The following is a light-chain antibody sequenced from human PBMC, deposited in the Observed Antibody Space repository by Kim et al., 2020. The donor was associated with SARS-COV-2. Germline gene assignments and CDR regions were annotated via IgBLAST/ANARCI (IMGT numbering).Light chain of an antibody. Sequence: VAVGQTVRITCQGDSLRNYFASWYQQKPGQAPVVVIYGKNNRPSGIPDRFSGSSSGNTASLTITGAQAEDEADYYCNSRDSSGNHPFGGGTQLTVL. CDR1: SLRNYF. CDR3: NSRDSSGNHP. J-gene: IGLJ2*01. CDR2: GKN. V-gene: IGLV3-19*01.